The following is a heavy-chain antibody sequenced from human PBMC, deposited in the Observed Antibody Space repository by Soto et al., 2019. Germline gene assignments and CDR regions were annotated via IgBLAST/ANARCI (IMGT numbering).Heavy chain of an antibody. CDR2: ISFSSSYM. V-gene: IGHV3-21*01. J-gene: IGHJ4*02. D-gene: IGHD5-18*01. Sequence: PGGSLRLSCAASGFIFNTYSMNWVRQPPGRGLEWVSSISFSSSYMYYADSVKGRFTISRDNSKNSLYLQMNSLRDEDTAVYYCVRDSIRYSYGQYDDWGQGTLVTVSS. CDR1: GFIFNTYS. CDR3: VRDSIRYSYGQYDD.